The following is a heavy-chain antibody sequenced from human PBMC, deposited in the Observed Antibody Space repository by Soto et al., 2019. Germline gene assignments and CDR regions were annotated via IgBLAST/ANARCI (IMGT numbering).Heavy chain of an antibody. CDR2: INPNNGDT. J-gene: IGHJ4*01. V-gene: IGHV1-2*02. D-gene: IGHD2-15*01. CDR3: GRPSGGSSAVVCW. Sequence: PGQGLERMGSINPNNGDTNYAQEFQGRVTMTRDTSISPAYMEVSSLASDDMAVYYCGRPSGGSSAVVCWRGHGTVVTVSS.